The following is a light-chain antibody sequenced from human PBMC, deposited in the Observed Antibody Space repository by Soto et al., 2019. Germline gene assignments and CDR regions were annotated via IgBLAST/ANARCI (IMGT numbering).Light chain of an antibody. CDR3: QQYSSAPPEFT. J-gene: IGKJ3*01. Sequence: EIVLTQSPGTLSVSPGERVTLSCRASQSVSSNYLAWYQQRPGQAPRLLIFGASYRATGIPDRFSGSGSGTDFTLTISRLEPEDFEVYYCQQYSSAPPEFTFGPGNKVDSK. V-gene: IGKV3-20*01. CDR1: QSVSSNY. CDR2: GAS.